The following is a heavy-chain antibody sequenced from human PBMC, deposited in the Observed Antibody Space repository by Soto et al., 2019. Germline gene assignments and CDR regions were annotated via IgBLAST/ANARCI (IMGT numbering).Heavy chain of an antibody. D-gene: IGHD6-13*01. CDR1: GFTFSTYG. CDR3: ARPLEQHQLGFGMDV. J-gene: IGHJ6*01. V-gene: IGHV3-33*01. Sequence: TGGSLRLSCAASGFTFSTYGMQWVRHAPGKGLEWVAVIWYDGSKIYYADSVKGRFTISRDNSKSTLYLQMNSLRAEDTAVYYCARPLEQHQLGFGMDVWGQGSPVTVSS. CDR2: IWYDGSKI.